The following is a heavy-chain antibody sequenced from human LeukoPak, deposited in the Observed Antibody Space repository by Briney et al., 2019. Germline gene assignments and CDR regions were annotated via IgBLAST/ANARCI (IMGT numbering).Heavy chain of an antibody. D-gene: IGHD2-21*01. CDR2: INADNGNT. V-gene: IGHV1-18*01. CDR3: ARDWPAVITDH. Sequence: ASVNVSCKASVYTFTTYGISWLRQAPGQGLEWMGRINADNGNTHFAQKFQGRVTLTTDRSTSTAYMKVRSLTSDDTTVYYCARDWPAVITDHWGQGSLVIVSS. J-gene: IGHJ4*02. CDR1: VYTFTTYG.